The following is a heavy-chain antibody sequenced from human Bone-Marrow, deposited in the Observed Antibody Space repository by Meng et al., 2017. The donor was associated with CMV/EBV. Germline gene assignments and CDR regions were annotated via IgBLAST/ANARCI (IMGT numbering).Heavy chain of an antibody. CDR1: GFTFSSYA. CDR2: IYSGGSST. V-gene: IGHV3-23*03. Sequence: GGSLRLSCAASGFTFSSYAMSWVRQAPGKGLEWVSVIYSGGSSTYYADSVKGRFTISRDNSKNTLYLQMNSLRAEDTAVYYCAKKSWSRFDPWGQGTLVTVSS. J-gene: IGHJ5*02. CDR3: AKKSWSRFDP.